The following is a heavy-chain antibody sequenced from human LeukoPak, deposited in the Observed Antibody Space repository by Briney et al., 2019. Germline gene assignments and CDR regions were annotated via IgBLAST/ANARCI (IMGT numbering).Heavy chain of an antibody. CDR1: GRPSSSST. D-gene: IGHD5-12*01. Sequence: GGSLRLSCALSGRPSSSSTMHWVRRAPGKGLEWVAGMSFDGSQYYVESVKGRFIISRDNSGNTVHLHMTSLRPEDTAVYFCAREGHTSGFCGSFDIWGQGTTVTISS. CDR3: AREGHTSGFCGSFDI. CDR2: MSFDGSQ. V-gene: IGHV3-30*04. J-gene: IGHJ3*02.